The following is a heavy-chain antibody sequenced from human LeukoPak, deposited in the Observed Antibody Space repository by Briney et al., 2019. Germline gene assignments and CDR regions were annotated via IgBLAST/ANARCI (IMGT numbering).Heavy chain of an antibody. CDR1: GYSISSGYY. Sequence: SETLSLTCAVSGYSISSGYYWGWIRQPPGKGLEWIGSIYHSGSTYYNPSLKSRFTISVDTSKNQFSLKLSSVTAADTAVYYCASNIVVVPAAPDAFDIWGQGTMVTVSS. V-gene: IGHV4-38-2*01. D-gene: IGHD2-2*01. CDR3: ASNIVVVPAAPDAFDI. J-gene: IGHJ3*02. CDR2: IYHSGST.